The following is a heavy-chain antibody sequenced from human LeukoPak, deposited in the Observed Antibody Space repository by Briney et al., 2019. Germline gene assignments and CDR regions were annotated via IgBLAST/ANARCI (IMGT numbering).Heavy chain of an antibody. J-gene: IGHJ3*02. CDR3: ARAKFDSSRYYYRGFDI. CDR1: GFTFSDYY. CDR2: ISNSGSTI. V-gene: IGHV3-11*04. D-gene: IGHD3-22*01. Sequence: PGGSLRLSCAASGFTFSDYYMSWIRQAPGKGLEWVSYISNSGSTIYYADSVKGRFTMSRDNAKKSLYLQMNSLRAEDTAVYYCARAKFDSSRYYYRGFDIWGQGTMVTVSS.